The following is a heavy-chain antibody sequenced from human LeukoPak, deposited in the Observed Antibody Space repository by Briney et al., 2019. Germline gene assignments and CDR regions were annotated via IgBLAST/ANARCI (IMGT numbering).Heavy chain of an antibody. Sequence: GGSLRLSCAASGFTFSSHWMHWVRQDPGKGLVWVSRINSDESRTDYSDSVKGRFTISRDNAKNTPYLQMSSLRAEDTAVYYCARAPGHGASYYERWGQGTLVTVSS. V-gene: IGHV3-74*01. CDR1: GFTFSSHW. CDR3: ARAPGHGASYYER. J-gene: IGHJ4*02. CDR2: INSDESRT. D-gene: IGHD1-26*01.